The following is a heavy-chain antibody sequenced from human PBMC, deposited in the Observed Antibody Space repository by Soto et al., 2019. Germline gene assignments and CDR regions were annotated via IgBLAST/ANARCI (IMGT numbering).Heavy chain of an antibody. CDR1: GGSVSSGSYY. V-gene: IGHV4-61*01. CDR2: IYYSGST. CDR3: ARDRSYATTYYGMDV. J-gene: IGHJ6*02. Sequence: QVQLQESGPGLVKPSETLSLTCTVSGGSVSSGSYYWSWIRQPPGKGLEWIGYIYYSGSTNYNPSLKSRVTISADTSKNQCSLKLSSVTAADTAVYYCARDRSYATTYYGMDVWGQGTTVTVSS. D-gene: IGHD1-26*01.